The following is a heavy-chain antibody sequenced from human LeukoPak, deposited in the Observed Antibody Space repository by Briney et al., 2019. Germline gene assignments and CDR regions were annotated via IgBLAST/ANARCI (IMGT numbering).Heavy chain of an antibody. CDR1: GFTYSHFG. Sequence: GGSLRLSCTAPGFTYSHFGMHWVRQAPGKGRGGGALIWSDGTEKYYGDAVKGRFTISRDNSRNTLYLQMNNLGDDDTAVYYCSKDAQRGFDYSNSLEYWGQGTLVIVSS. V-gene: IGHV3-30*02. D-gene: IGHD4-11*01. CDR2: IWSDGTEK. CDR3: SKDAQRGFDYSNSLEY. J-gene: IGHJ4*02.